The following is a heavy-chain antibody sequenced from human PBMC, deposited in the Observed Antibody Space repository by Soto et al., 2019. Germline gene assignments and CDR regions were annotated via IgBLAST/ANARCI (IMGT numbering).Heavy chain of an antibody. Sequence: GGSLRLSCAASGFTFSNYAMSWVRQAPGKGLEWVSAISGSGGSTHYADSVKGRFTISRDNSKNTLYLQMNSLRAEDTAVYYCAKGRPITIFGVVPYGMDVWGQGTTVTVSS. D-gene: IGHD3-3*01. CDR3: AKGRPITIFGVVPYGMDV. V-gene: IGHV3-23*01. CDR1: GFTFSNYA. J-gene: IGHJ6*02. CDR2: ISGSGGST.